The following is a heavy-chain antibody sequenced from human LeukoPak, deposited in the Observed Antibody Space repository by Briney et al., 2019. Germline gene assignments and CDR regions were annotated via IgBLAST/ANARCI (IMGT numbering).Heavy chain of an antibody. CDR2: IYSGGST. V-gene: IGHV3-66*01. CDR3: AREAYGDYGGYYFDY. Sequence: HSGGSLRLSCAASGFTVSSNYMSWVRQAPGKGLEWVSVIYSGGSTYYADSVKGRFTISRDNSKNTLYLQMNSLRAEDTAVYYCAREAYGDYGGYYFDYWGQGTLVTVSS. J-gene: IGHJ4*02. CDR1: GFTVSSNY. D-gene: IGHD4-17*01.